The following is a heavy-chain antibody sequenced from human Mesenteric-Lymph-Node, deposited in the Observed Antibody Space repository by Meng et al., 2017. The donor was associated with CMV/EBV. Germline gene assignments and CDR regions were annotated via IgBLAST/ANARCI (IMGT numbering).Heavy chain of an antibody. CDR1: GFTSNNYW. J-gene: IGHJ4*02. V-gene: IGHV3-74*01. CDR2: INTDGSNT. Sequence: GGSLRLSCVASGFTSNNYWIHWVRQVPGKGLGWVSRINTDGSNTVYADSLKGRFTMSKDNAKNTVYLEMSSLRADDTAVYFCARGSNYDFWSGYYALLDYWGQGTLVTVSS. D-gene: IGHD3-3*01. CDR3: ARGSNYDFWSGYYALLDY.